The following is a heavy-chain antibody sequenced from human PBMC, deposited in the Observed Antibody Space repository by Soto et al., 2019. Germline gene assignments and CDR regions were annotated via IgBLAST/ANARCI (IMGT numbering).Heavy chain of an antibody. CDR2: IKQDGSET. J-gene: IGHJ3*02. Sequence: GGSLRLSCAASGLTCINYWMSLVRQAPGKGLEWVANIKQDGSETYYVDSVEGRFTISRDNAKNSLYLQMNSLRAEDTALYYCARIETSGGFDIWGQGTIVTVSS. D-gene: IGHD3-3*01. CDR3: ARIETSGGFDI. CDR1: GLTCINYW. V-gene: IGHV3-7*01.